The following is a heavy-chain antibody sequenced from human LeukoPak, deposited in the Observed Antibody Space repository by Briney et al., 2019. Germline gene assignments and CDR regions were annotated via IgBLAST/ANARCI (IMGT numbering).Heavy chain of an antibody. D-gene: IGHD3-16*01. CDR1: GGSITSYQ. CDR2: ISYSGNI. J-gene: IGHJ5*02. CDR3: ARDRRETMITFGGVMTAGWFDT. V-gene: IGHV4-59*01. Sequence: SETLSLTFSVSGGSITSYQWNWIRQPPGKGLEWIGNISYSGNINYNPFLKSRVTISVDTSKNQFSLRLSSVTAADTAVYYCARDRRETMITFGGVMTAGWFDTWGQGTLVTVSS.